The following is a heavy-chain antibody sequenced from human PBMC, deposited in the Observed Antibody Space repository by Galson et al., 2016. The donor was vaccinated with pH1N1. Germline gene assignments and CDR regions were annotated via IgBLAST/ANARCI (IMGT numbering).Heavy chain of an antibody. D-gene: IGHD1-14*01. J-gene: IGHJ6*02. CDR1: GFTFSSYS. Sequence: SLDSPGAASGFTFSSYSMNWVRQAPGKGLEWVSYISSSSSTIYYADSVKGRFTISRDNAKNSLYLQMNSLRAEDTAVYYWARVNHYYYYGMDVWGQGTTVTVSS. V-gene: IGHV3-48*01. CDR3: ARVNHYYYYGMDV. CDR2: ISSSSSTI.